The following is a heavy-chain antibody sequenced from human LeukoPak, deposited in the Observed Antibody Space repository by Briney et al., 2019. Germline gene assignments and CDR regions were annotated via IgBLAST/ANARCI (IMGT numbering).Heavy chain of an antibody. CDR2: ITTSSTYM. CDR3: ARDPYSGGYGAYYYYYMDV. V-gene: IGHV3-21*01. Sequence: PGGSLRLSCAASGFTFSSYGMHWVRQAPGKGLEWVSSITTSSTYMFYADSVRGRFTISRDNAENSLYLQMNSLRDEDTAVYYCARDPYSGGYGAYYYYYMDVWGKGTTVTVSS. J-gene: IGHJ6*03. CDR1: GFTFSSYG. D-gene: IGHD6-19*01.